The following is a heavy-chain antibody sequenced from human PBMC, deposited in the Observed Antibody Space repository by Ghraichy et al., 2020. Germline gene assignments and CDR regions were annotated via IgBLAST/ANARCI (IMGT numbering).Heavy chain of an antibody. D-gene: IGHD3-3*01. CDR3: AKEAYYDFYGLDA. J-gene: IGHJ6*02. Sequence: GGSLRLSCAASKITFSNYGMHWVRQAPGKGLEWVAVISNDGSNKYYADSVQGRFTISRDNPKNILYLQMNSLRGEDTAVYYCAKEAYYDFYGLDAWGQGTTVTVSS. V-gene: IGHV3-30*18. CDR1: KITFSNYG. CDR2: ISNDGSNK.